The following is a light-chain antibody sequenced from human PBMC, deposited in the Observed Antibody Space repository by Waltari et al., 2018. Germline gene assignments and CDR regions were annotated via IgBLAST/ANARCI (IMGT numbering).Light chain of an antibody. Sequence: QSALTQPASVSGSPGQSITISCPGTNRDVGGYNYLSWYQQYLGKAPKLMIYEVSNRPSGISNRFSGSKSGNTASLTISGLQAEDEADYYCSSFTSSSKVVFGGGTKLTVL. CDR2: EVS. J-gene: IGLJ2*01. V-gene: IGLV2-14*01. CDR3: SSFTSSSKVV. CDR1: NRDVGGYNY.